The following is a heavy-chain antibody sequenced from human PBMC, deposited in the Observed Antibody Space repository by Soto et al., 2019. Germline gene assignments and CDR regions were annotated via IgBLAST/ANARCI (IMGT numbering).Heavy chain of an antibody. J-gene: IGHJ4*02. CDR1: GGSFSGNY. V-gene: IGHV4-34*01. CDR3: ARGKLGGASI. Sequence: QVQLQQWGAGLLKPSETLFLSCGVYGGSFSGNYWSWIRQPPEKGLEWIGEINPSGNTNFNPSLKSRLTMSLDTSKNQFSLRLSAVTAADTAVYYCARGKLGGASIWGQGTLVTVSS. D-gene: IGHD3-16*01. CDR2: INPSGNT.